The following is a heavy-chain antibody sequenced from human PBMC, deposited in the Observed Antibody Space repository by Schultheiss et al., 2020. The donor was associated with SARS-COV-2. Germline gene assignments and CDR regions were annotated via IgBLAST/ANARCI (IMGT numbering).Heavy chain of an antibody. Sequence: SETLSLTCTVSGGSISSSSYYWGWIRQPPGKGLEWIGSIYYSGSTYYNPSLKSRVTISVDTSKNQFSLKLSSVTAADTAVYYCARPYSSSSGPFDPWGQGTLVTVSS. V-gene: IGHV4-39*07. CDR2: IYYSGST. J-gene: IGHJ5*02. D-gene: IGHD6-6*01. CDR1: GGSISSSSYY. CDR3: ARPYSSSSGPFDP.